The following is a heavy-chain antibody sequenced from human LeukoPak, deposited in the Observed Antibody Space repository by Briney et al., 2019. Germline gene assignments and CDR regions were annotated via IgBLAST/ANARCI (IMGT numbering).Heavy chain of an antibody. CDR2: ISWNSGSI. CDR3: EGSGSYFDY. Sequence: PGGSLRLSCAASGFTFDDYAMHWVRQAPGKGLEWVSGISWNSGSIGYADSVKGRFTISRDNAKNSLYLQMNSLRAEDTAVYYCEGSGSYFDYWGQGTLVTVSS. D-gene: IGHD3-10*01. V-gene: IGHV3-9*01. J-gene: IGHJ4*02. CDR1: GFTFDDYA.